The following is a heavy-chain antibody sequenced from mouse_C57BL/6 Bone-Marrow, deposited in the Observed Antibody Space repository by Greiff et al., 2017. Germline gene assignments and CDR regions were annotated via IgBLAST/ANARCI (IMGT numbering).Heavy chain of an antibody. CDR1: GYTFTSYW. CDR3: ARDYYGSSLFAY. Sequence: VQLQQPGAELVMPGASVKLSCKASGYTFTSYWMHWVKHRPGQGLEWIGEIDPSDSYTNYNQKFKGKSTLTVDKSSSTAYMQRSSLTSEDSAVYYCARDYYGSSLFAYWGQGTLVTVSA. V-gene: IGHV1-69*01. CDR2: IDPSDSYT. J-gene: IGHJ3*01. D-gene: IGHD1-1*01.